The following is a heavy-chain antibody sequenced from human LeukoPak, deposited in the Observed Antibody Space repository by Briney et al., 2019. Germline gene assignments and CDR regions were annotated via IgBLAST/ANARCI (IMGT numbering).Heavy chain of an antibody. J-gene: IGHJ4*02. CDR1: GFTFSDYY. D-gene: IGHD3-16*01. CDR2: ISSSSPYT. Sequence: GGSLRLSCAASGFTFSDYYRSWIRRAPGKGLEWVSYISSSSPYTNYADSVKGRFTISRDNAKNSLDLQMNSLRAEDTAVYYCARDLGGEKGKFDYWGQGTLVTVSS. CDR3: ARDLGGEKGKFDY. V-gene: IGHV3-11*05.